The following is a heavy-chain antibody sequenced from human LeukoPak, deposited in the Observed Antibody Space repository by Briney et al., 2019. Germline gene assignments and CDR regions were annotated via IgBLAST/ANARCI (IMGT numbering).Heavy chain of an antibody. D-gene: IGHD3-22*01. Sequence: PGGSLRLSCAASGFTFSSYAMSWVRQAPGKGLEWVAFIRYDGTNKYSADSVKGRFTIPRDNSKNTLYLQMNSLRAEDTAVYYCAKTDYYDSSGYHDYWGQGTLVTVSS. J-gene: IGHJ4*02. CDR1: GFTFSSYA. V-gene: IGHV3-30*02. CDR2: IRYDGTNK. CDR3: AKTDYYDSSGYHDY.